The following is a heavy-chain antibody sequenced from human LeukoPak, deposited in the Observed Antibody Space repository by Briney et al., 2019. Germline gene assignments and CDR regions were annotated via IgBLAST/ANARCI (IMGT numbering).Heavy chain of an antibody. D-gene: IGHD3-22*01. V-gene: IGHV3-33*01. CDR3: ARANYDSSGYCDY. J-gene: IGHJ4*02. CDR2: IWYDGSNK. Sequence: GSLRLSCAASGFTFSSYGMHWVRQAPGKGLEWVAVIWYDGSNKYYADSVKGRFTISRDSSKNTLYLQMNSLRAEDTAVYYCARANYDSSGYCDYWGQGTLVTVSS. CDR1: GFTFSSYG.